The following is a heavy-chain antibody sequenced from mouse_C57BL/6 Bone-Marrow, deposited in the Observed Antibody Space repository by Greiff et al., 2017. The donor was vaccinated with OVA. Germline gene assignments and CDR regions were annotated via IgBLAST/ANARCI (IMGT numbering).Heavy chain of an antibody. J-gene: IGHJ1*03. D-gene: IGHD2-4*01. Sequence: QVQLQQPGTELVKPGASVKLSCKASGYTFTSYWMHWVKQRPGQGLEWIGNINPSNGGTNYNEKFKSTATLTVDKSSSTAYMQLSSLTSEDSAVYYCARARLRRGGYWYFAVWGTGTTVTVSS. V-gene: IGHV1-53*01. CDR1: GYTFTSYW. CDR2: INPSNGGT. CDR3: ARARLRRGGYWYFAV.